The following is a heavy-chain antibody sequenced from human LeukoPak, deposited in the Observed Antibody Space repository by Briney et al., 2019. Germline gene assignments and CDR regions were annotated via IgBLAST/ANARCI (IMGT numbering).Heavy chain of an antibody. CDR3: GQSSPVLLWS. D-gene: IGHD3-10*01. CDR1: GFTFSSFW. Sequence: SLXXSCAASGFTFSSFWMHWVRQAPGKGLVWVSRINSDGSSTSYADSVKGRFTISRDNAKNTLYLQMNSLGAEDTAVYYCGQSSPVLLWSWGQGTLVTVSS. V-gene: IGHV3-74*01. CDR2: INSDGSST. J-gene: IGHJ5*02.